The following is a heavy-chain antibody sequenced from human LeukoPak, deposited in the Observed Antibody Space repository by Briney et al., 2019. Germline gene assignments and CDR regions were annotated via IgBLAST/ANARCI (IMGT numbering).Heavy chain of an antibody. J-gene: IGHJ4*02. CDR1: GYTFTSYG. Sequence: ASVKVSCKASGYTFTSYGISWVRQAPGQGLEWMGGIIPIFGTANYAQKFQGRVTITADESTSTAYMELSSLRSEDTAVYYCARGSLYGSGSYFDYWGQGTLVTVSS. V-gene: IGHV1-69*13. CDR2: IIPIFGTA. D-gene: IGHD3-10*01. CDR3: ARGSLYGSGSYFDY.